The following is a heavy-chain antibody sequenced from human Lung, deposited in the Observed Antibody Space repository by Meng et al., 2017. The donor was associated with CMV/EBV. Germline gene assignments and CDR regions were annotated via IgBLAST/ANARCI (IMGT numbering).Heavy chain of an antibody. CDR3: ARDCSVLPIDY. V-gene: IGHV1-2*02. D-gene: IGHD6-19*01. J-gene: IGHJ4*02. Sequence: ASVKVSCKASGYTFSGFYIHWVRQAPGQGLEWMGWINPISGGTDYSQKFQGRVTLTRDTSISIAYVELTRLTSDDTAVYFCARDCSVLPIDYWGPGTLVTVSS. CDR1: GYTFSGFY. CDR2: INPISGGT.